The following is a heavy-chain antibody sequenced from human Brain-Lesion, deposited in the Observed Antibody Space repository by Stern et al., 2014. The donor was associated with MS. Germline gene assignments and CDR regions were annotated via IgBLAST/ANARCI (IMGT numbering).Heavy chain of an antibody. J-gene: IGHJ5*02. D-gene: IGHD5-18*01. Sequence: VQLAESGPEVKQPGPSVQVSCKASGGTFGTYTITWFRQAPGQGLEWMGRIIPIFGSPNYAQKFQGRVTITADRSTTTVYMKLSSLKSDDAAVYYCAKDGPALVTNWFDPWGRGTLVTVSS. CDR2: IIPIFGSP. CDR1: GGTFGTYT. CDR3: AKDGPALVTNWFDP. V-gene: IGHV1-69*06.